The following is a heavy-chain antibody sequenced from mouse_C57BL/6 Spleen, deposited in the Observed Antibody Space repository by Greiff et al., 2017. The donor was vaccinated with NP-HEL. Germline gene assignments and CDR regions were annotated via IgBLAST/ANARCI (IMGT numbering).Heavy chain of an antibody. J-gene: IGHJ2*01. CDR1: GFNIKNTY. D-gene: IGHD1-1*01. Sequence: EVQLVESVAELVRPGASVKLSCTASGFNIKNTYMHWVKQRPEQGLEWIGRIDPANGNTKYAPKFQGKATITADTSSNTAYLQLSSLTSEDTAIYYCARGTFYYYGRNYFDYWGQGTTLTVSS. CDR2: IDPANGNT. V-gene: IGHV14-3*01. CDR3: ARGTFYYYGRNYFDY.